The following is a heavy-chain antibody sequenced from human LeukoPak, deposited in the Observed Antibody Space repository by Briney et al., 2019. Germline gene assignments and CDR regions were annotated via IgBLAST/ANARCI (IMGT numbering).Heavy chain of an antibody. Sequence: GGSLRLSCAGSGFTFSSYSMSWLRQAPGKGLECVSYISSSSDAIDYAESVKGRFTISRDNAKNSLYLQMNSLRAEDTAVYYCTRGILSSSTFDYWGQGTLVTVSS. D-gene: IGHD6-6*01. V-gene: IGHV3-48*04. CDR3: TRGILSSSTFDY. CDR2: ISSSSDAI. J-gene: IGHJ4*02. CDR1: GFTFSSYS.